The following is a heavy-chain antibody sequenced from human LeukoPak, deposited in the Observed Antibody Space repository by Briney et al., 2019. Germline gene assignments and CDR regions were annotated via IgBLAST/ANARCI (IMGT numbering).Heavy chain of an antibody. Sequence: ASVKVSCKASGGTFSSYAISWVRQAPGEGLEWMGRIIPILGIANYAQKFQGRVTITADKSTSTAYMELSSLRSEDTAVYYCASWTLRPIYYYYYYGMDVCGQGTTVTVSS. J-gene: IGHJ6*02. V-gene: IGHV1-69*04. CDR3: ASWTLRPIYYYYYYGMDV. D-gene: IGHD3/OR15-3a*01. CDR2: IIPILGIA. CDR1: GGTFSSYA.